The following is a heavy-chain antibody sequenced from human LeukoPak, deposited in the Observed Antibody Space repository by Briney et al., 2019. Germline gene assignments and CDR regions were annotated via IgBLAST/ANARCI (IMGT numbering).Heavy chain of an antibody. Sequence: SETLSLTCTVSGGSISSYYWSWTRQPPGKGLEWIGYIYYSGSTNYNPSLKSRVTISVDTSKNQFSLKLSSVTAADTAVYYCAGTGRKNAFDIWGQGTMVTVSS. CDR1: GGSISSYY. CDR2: IYYSGST. CDR3: AGTGRKNAFDI. J-gene: IGHJ3*02. V-gene: IGHV4-59*01. D-gene: IGHD1-26*01.